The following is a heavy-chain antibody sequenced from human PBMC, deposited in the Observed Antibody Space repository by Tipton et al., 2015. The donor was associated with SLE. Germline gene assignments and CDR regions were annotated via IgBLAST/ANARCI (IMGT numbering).Heavy chain of an antibody. D-gene: IGHD6-6*01. CDR3: ARGLTYSSSSYYYYYYMDV. CDR2: INHSGST. CDR1: GGSFSGSY. Sequence: TLSLTCAVYGGSFSGSYWSWIRQPPGKGLEWIGAINHSGSTNYNPSLKSRVTISVDTSKNQFSLKLSSVTAADTAVYYCARGLTYSSSSYYYYYYMDVWGKGTTVTCSS. V-gene: IGHV4-34*01. J-gene: IGHJ6*03.